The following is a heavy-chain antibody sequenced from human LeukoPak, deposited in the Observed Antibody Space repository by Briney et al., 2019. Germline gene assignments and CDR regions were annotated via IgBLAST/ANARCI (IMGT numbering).Heavy chain of an antibody. CDR3: ARNVGKYCSSTSCYTTYFDY. V-gene: IGHV1-69*13. D-gene: IGHD2-2*02. CDR2: IIPIFGTA. J-gene: IGHJ4*02. CDR1: GGTFSSYA. Sequence: SVKVSCKASGGTFSSYAISWVRQAPGQGLEWMGGIIPIFGTANYAQKFQGRVTITADESTSTAYMELSSLRSEDTAVYYCARNVGKYCSSTSCYTTYFDYWGQGILVTVSS.